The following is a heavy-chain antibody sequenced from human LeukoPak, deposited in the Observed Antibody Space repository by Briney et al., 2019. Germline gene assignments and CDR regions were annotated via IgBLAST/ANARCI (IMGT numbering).Heavy chain of an antibody. CDR3: ANQDDSGGYYNVAFGAFYI. CDR1: GVTFSRNA. CDR2: ISGNGGST. J-gene: IGHJ3*02. D-gene: IGHD3-10*01. V-gene: IGHV3-23*01. Sequence: GGPPRLSCAASGVTFSRNAMSWVRQAPGKGLEWVSSISGNGGSTYYADSVKGRFTISRDKSKNTLYLQMNSLRAEATAVYYCANQDDSGGYYNVAFGAFYIWGQRTMVTVSS.